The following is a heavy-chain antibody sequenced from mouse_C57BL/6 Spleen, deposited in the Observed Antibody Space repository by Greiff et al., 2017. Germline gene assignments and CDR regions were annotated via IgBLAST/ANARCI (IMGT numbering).Heavy chain of an antibody. CDR1: GFSFNTYA. V-gene: IGHV10-1*01. Sequence: GGGLVQPKGSLKLSCAASGFSFNTYAMNWVRQAPGKGLEWVARIRSKSNNYATYYADSVKDRFTISRDDSESMLYLQMNNLKTEDTAMYYCVRHVVATDYAMDYWGQGTSVTVSS. D-gene: IGHD1-1*01. J-gene: IGHJ4*01. CDR3: VRHVVATDYAMDY. CDR2: IRSKSNNYAT.